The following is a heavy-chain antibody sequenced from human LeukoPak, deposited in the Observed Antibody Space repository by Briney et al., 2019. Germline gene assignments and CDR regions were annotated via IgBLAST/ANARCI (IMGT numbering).Heavy chain of an antibody. CDR3: ARTKLPPAYGDRFDY. D-gene: IGHD4-17*01. J-gene: IGHJ4*02. CDR2: IDWDDDK. CDR1: GFSLSTSGMR. Sequence: SGPTLVNPTQTLTLTCTFSGFSLSTSGMRVSWIRQPPGKALEWLARIDWDDDKYCSTSLKTRLTISKATSKNQVVLTMTNMDPVDTATYYCARTKLPPAYGDRFDYWGQGTLVTVSS. V-gene: IGHV2-70*04.